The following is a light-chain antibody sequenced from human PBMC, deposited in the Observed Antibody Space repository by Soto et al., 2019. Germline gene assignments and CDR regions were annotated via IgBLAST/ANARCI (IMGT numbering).Light chain of an antibody. Sequence: QSALTQPASMSASPGQSITISCTGTNSDVGGYTSVSWYQQHPGKAPKLMIYQVNNRPSGVSNRFSGSKSGNTASLTISGLQAEDEADYYCSSYTIISSQVFGPGTKLTVL. CDR3: SSYTIISSQV. J-gene: IGLJ1*01. CDR2: QVN. CDR1: NSDVGGYTS. V-gene: IGLV2-14*01.